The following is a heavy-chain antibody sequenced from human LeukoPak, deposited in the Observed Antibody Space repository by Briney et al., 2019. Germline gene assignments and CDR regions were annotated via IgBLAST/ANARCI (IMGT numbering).Heavy chain of an antibody. CDR3: ARDNSYDAFDI. Sequence: DSVKGRFTISRDNSKNTLYLQMNSLRAEDTAVYYCARDNSYDAFDIWGQGTMITVSS. V-gene: IGHV3-30*01. D-gene: IGHD2-21*01. J-gene: IGHJ3*02.